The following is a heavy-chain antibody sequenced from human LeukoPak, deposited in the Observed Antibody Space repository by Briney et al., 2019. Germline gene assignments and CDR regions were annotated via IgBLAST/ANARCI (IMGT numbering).Heavy chain of an antibody. D-gene: IGHD4-17*01. V-gene: IGHV1-18*01. CDR3: ARDAGTVTTPYYFDY. CDR1: GYTFTSYG. CDR2: ISAYNGNT. J-gene: IGHJ4*02. Sequence: ASVKVSCKASGYTFTSYGISWVRQAPGQGLEWMGWISAYNGNTDYAQKLQGRVTMTTDTSTSTAYMELRSLRSDDTAVYYCARDAGTVTTPYYFDYWGQGTLVTVSS.